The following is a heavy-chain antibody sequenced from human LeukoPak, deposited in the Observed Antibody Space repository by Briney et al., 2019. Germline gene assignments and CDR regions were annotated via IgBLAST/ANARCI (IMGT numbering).Heavy chain of an antibody. CDR1: GFTFPNAW. D-gene: IGHD3-16*01. J-gene: IGHJ6*02. Sequence: PGGSLRLSCAASGFTFPNAWMSWVRQAPGQGLQWVGRIKSKTDGGTTDYAAPVKGRFSISRDDSRDTLYLQMDSLETEDTALYYCARVGDWSNYFGMDAWGQGTTVSVSS. V-gene: IGHV3-15*01. CDR2: IKSKTDGGTT. CDR3: ARVGDWSNYFGMDA.